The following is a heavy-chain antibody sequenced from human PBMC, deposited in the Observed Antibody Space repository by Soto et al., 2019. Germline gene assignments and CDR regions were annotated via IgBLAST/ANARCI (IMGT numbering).Heavy chain of an antibody. CDR2: IYYSGST. J-gene: IGHJ6*02. D-gene: IGHD2-2*01. CDR3: ARLLRLAAAVMYYYSSMEF. Sequence: TPGKGLEWIGYIYYSGSTNYNPSLKSRVTLSVDTSKNQFSLKLSSVTAADTAVYYCARLLRLAAAVMYYYSSMEFWVHGNTVIV. V-gene: IGHV4-59*01.